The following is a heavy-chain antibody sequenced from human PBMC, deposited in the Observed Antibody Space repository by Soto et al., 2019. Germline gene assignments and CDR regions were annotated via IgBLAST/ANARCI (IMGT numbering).Heavy chain of an antibody. J-gene: IGHJ5*02. V-gene: IGHV4-4*07. CDR3: ASLKYYDSSGYYFGHNWFDP. D-gene: IGHD3-22*01. CDR2: IYTSGST. Sequence: QVQLQESGPGLVKPSETLSLTCTVSGGSISSYYWSWIRQPAGKGLEWIGRIYTSGSTNYNPSLKSRVTVSVDTSKNQFSLKLSSVTAADTAVYYCASLKYYDSSGYYFGHNWFDPWGQGTLVTVSS. CDR1: GGSISSYY.